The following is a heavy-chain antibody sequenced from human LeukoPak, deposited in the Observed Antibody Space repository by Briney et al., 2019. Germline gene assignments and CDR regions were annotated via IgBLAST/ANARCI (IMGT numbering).Heavy chain of an antibody. CDR1: GFTFSNYE. D-gene: IGHD1-1*01. V-gene: IGHV3-48*03. Sequence: GGSLRLSCAASGFTFSNYEMNWVRQAPGRGLEWVSYISSSGLTMYYADSVKGRFTISRDNAKNTLYLQMNSLRVEDTAVYYCARDFNWNPPDSWGQGTLVTVSS. CDR2: ISSSGLTM. CDR3: ARDFNWNPPDS. J-gene: IGHJ4*02.